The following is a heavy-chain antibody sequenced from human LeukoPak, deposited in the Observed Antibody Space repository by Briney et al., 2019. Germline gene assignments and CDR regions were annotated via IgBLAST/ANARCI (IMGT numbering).Heavy chain of an antibody. CDR3: ARDPGDCSGGSCYGDY. CDR2: IYSGGST. CDR1: GFTVSSNY. Sequence: GGSLRLSCAAAGFTVSSNYMSWVRQAPGKGLEWVSVIYSGGSTYYADSVKGRFTISRDNSKNTLYLQMNSLRAEDTAVYYCARDPGDCSGGSCYGDYWGQGNLVIVSS. V-gene: IGHV3-53*01. J-gene: IGHJ4*02. D-gene: IGHD2-15*01.